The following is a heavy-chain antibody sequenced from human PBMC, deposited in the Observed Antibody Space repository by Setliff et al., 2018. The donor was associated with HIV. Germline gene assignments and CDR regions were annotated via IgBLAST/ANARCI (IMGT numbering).Heavy chain of an antibody. CDR1: SDSIGSGGYY. D-gene: IGHD2-2*01. CDR3: ARGESTTWDLAEYFQH. J-gene: IGHJ1*01. CDR2: VYYTGTT. Sequence: SETLSLTCTVSSDSIGSGGYYWSWIRQHPGKGLEWIGYVYYTGTTYFNPSLKSRITISVDTSKNQFSLKLGFVTAADTAVYYCARGESTTWDLAEYFQHWGHGTLVTVSS. V-gene: IGHV4-31*03.